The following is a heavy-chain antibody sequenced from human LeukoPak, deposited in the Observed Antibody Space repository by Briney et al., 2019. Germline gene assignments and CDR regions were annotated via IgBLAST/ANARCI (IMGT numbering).Heavy chain of an antibody. Sequence: SVKVSCKASGGTFSSYAISWVRQAPGQGLEWMGGTIPIFGTANYAQKFQGRVTITADESTSTAYMELSSLRSEDTAVYYCARRAGGYSHPYDYWGQGILVTVSS. CDR2: TIPIFGTA. J-gene: IGHJ4*02. CDR1: GGTFSSYA. CDR3: ARRAGGYSHPYDY. D-gene: IGHD4-23*01. V-gene: IGHV1-69*01.